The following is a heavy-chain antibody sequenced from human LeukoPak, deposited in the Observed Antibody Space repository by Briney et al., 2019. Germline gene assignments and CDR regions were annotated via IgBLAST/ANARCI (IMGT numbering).Heavy chain of an antibody. D-gene: IGHD3-10*01. Sequence: GASLRLSCAASGFTFDDYGMSWVRQAPGKGLEWVSGINWNGGSTGYADSVKGRFTISRDNAKNSLYLQMNSLRAEDTALYHCARGGYYGSGSYYYYYYYMDVWGKGTTVTISS. CDR1: GFTFDDYG. CDR2: INWNGGST. CDR3: ARGGYYGSGSYYYYYYYMDV. J-gene: IGHJ6*03. V-gene: IGHV3-20*01.